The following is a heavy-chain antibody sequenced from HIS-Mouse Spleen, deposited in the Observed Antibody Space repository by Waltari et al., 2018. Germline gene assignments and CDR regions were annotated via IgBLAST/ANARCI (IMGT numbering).Heavy chain of an antibody. J-gene: IGHJ2*01. V-gene: IGHV4-39*07. D-gene: IGHD6-13*01. CDR1: VGSISSSSCY. CDR3: AREIPYSSSWYDWYFDL. CDR2: IYYSGST. Sequence: QLQLQESGPGLVKPSETLSLTCTVSVGSISSSSCYWGWIRQPPGKGLEWIGSIYYSGSTYYNPSLKSRVTISVDTSKNQFSLKLSSVTAADTAVYYCAREIPYSSSWYDWYFDLWGRGTLVTVSS.